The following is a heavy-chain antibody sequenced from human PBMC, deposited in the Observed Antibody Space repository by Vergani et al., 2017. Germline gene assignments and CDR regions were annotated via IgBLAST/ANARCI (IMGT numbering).Heavy chain of an antibody. CDR1: GFTFGDYY. CDR3: ARISGGSAPYLHY. D-gene: IGHD2-15*01. V-gene: IGHV3-7*01. CDR2: IKRDGTET. J-gene: IGHJ1*01. Sequence: EVHLEESGGGWVQPGGSLRLSCAASGFTFGDYYMAWIRLAPGKGLDWVASIKRDGTETFYVDSVKGRFTISRDNAKTTLYLQMNSLRDEDRGVYYCARISGGSAPYLHYWGQGTLVTVAS.